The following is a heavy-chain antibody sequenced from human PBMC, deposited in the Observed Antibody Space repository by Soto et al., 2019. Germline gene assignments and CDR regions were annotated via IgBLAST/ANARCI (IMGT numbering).Heavy chain of an antibody. Sequence: EGQLLQSGGGLAQPGGSLTLSCAASGFSFSDYSMNWVRRAPGKGLECVSAFSAGGDYRHYADSVKGRFTISRDNSKNTLFLQMNSLRAEDTARYYCAREARYDRGVYHYEGIDYWVQGTLVTVSS. CDR2: FSAGGDYR. CDR1: GFSFSDYS. J-gene: IGHJ4*02. CDR3: AREARYDRGVYHYEGIDY. V-gene: IGHV3-23*01. D-gene: IGHD3-22*01.